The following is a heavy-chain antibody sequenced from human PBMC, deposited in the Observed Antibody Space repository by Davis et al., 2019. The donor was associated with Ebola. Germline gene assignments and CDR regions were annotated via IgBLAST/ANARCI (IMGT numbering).Heavy chain of an antibody. V-gene: IGHV1-2*02. J-gene: IGHJ5*02. CDR3: ARDPSIAAAGTPPYNWFDP. D-gene: IGHD6-13*01. CDR1: GYTFTGYY. Sequence: ASVKVSCKASGYTFTGYYMHWVRQAPGQGLEWMGWINPNSGGTNYAQKFQGRVTITRDTSASTAYMELSSLRSEDTAVYYCARDPSIAAAGTPPYNWFDPWGQGTLVTVSS. CDR2: INPNSGGT.